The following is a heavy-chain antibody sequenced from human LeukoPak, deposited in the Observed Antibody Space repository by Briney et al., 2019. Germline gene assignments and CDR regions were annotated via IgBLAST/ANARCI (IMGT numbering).Heavy chain of an antibody. D-gene: IGHD6-13*01. V-gene: IGHV3-23*01. CDR1: GFTFSSYA. Sequence: PGGALRLSCAASGFTFSSYAMSWVRQAPGKGLEWVSAISGSGGSTYYADSVKGRFTISRDDYKNTLYLQMNSLRAEDTAVYYCAKDGYSSSWYLTWFDPWGQGTLVTVSS. CDR3: AKDGYSSSWYLTWFDP. J-gene: IGHJ5*02. CDR2: ISGSGGST.